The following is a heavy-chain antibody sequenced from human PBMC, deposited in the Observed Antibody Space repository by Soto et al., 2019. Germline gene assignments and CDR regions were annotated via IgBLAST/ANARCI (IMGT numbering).Heavy chain of an antibody. CDR2: INAGNGNT. CDR3: ARGGSIVVVVADYGMDV. J-gene: IGHJ6*02. Sequence: GASVKVSCKASGYTFSNYAMHWVRQAPGQRLEWMGWINAGNGNTKSSQKFQDRVTFTRDTSASTAYMELSSLRSEDTAVYYCARGGSIVVVVADYGMDVWGQGTTVTVSS. D-gene: IGHD2-15*01. CDR1: GYTFSNYA. V-gene: IGHV1-3*01.